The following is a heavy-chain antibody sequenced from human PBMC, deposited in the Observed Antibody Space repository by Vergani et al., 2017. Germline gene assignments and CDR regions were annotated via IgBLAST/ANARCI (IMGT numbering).Heavy chain of an antibody. Sequence: EVQLVQSGAEVKTPGESLRISCKGSGYSFTSFWISWVRQVPGKGLEWMGIIYPGDSDTRYSPSFQGQVTISADRSISTAYLQWSSLKASDTAMYYCASGIVVEYFDYWGQGTLVTVSS. CDR1: GYSFTSFW. J-gene: IGHJ4*02. D-gene: IGHD3-22*01. CDR3: ASGIVVEYFDY. V-gene: IGHV5-51*01. CDR2: IYPGDSDT.